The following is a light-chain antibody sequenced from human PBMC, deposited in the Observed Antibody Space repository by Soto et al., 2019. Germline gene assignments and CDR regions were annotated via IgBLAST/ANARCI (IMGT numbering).Light chain of an antibody. CDR2: GSS. CDR3: QQYGDSPFT. J-gene: IGKJ1*01. Sequence: EIVLTQSPATLSVSPGETATLSCRASHSIISTYLAWFQLKPGLAPRLLIYGSSSRATGIPDRFSGRGSGTDFTLTISRLEPEDFALYYCQQYGDSPFTFGQGTKVEI. CDR1: HSIISTY. V-gene: IGKV3-20*01.